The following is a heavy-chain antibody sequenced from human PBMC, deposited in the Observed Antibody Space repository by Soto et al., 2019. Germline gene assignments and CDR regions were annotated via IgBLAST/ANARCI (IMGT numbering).Heavy chain of an antibody. CDR3: ARVGSRYYYDSSGYYYLDY. CDR1: GGTFSSYA. CDR2: IIPIFGTA. J-gene: IGHJ4*02. Sequence: ASVKVSCKASGGTFSSYAISWVRQAPGQGLEWMGGIIPIFGTANYAQKFQGRVTITADESTSTAYMELSSLRSEDTAVYYCARVGSRYYYDSSGYYYLDYWGQGTLVTVSS. D-gene: IGHD3-22*01. V-gene: IGHV1-69*13.